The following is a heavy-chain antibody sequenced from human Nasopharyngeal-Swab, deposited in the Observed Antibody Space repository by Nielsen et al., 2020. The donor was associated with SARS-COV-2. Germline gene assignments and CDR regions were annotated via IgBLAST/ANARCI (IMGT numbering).Heavy chain of an antibody. CDR1: GYTFTSYG. CDR2: ISAYNGNT. Sequence: ASMKVSCKASGYTFTSYGISWVRQAPGQGLEWMGWISAYNGNTNYAQKLQGRVTMTTDTSTSTAYMELRSLRSDDTAVYYCARDFRPYYYDSSGYPFDYWGQGTLVTVSS. J-gene: IGHJ4*02. D-gene: IGHD3-22*01. V-gene: IGHV1-18*01. CDR3: ARDFRPYYYDSSGYPFDY.